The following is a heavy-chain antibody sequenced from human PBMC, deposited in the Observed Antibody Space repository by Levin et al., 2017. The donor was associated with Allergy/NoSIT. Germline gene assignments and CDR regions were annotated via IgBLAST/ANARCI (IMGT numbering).Heavy chain of an antibody. D-gene: IGHD4-11*01. V-gene: IGHV4-39*01. CDR3: ARLEDYPPLFMDY. CDR2: IYYSGST. Sequence: PSETLSLPCTVSGGSISSSSYYWGWIRQPPVTFLEWIGSIYYSGSTYYNPSLKSRVTISVDTSKNQFSLKLSSVTAADTAVYYCARLEDYPPLFMDYWGQGTLVTVSS. CDR1: GGSISSSSYY. J-gene: IGHJ4*02.